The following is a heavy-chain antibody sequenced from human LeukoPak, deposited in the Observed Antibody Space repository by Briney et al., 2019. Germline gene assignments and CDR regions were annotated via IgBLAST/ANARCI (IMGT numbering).Heavy chain of an antibody. CDR3: AKQSYARSLGE. CDR2: TNSGGTTT. D-gene: IGHD3-10*02. Sequence: GASLRLSCATSGFPFSDLSMTWVRQAPGKGLEWISTTNSGGTTTYYAESVKGRFTISRDNFKNALYLQMSSLRVEDTAIYYCAKQSYARSLGEGGPGTLVTVSS. V-gene: IGHV3-23*01. CDR1: GFPFSDLS. J-gene: IGHJ4*02.